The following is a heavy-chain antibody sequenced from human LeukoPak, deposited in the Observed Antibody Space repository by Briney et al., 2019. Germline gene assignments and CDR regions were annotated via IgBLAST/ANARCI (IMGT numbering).Heavy chain of an antibody. CDR2: FDPEDGET. D-gene: IGHD2-15*01. CDR1: GYTLTELS. V-gene: IGHV1-24*01. J-gene: IGHJ4*02. CDR3: ATEGRVVVAATPAFDY. Sequence: ASVKVSCKVSGYTLTELSMHWVRQAPGKGLEWMGGFDPEDGETIYAQKFQGRVTMTEDTSTDTAYMELSSLRSEDTAVYYCATEGRVVVAATPAFDYWGQGTLVTVSS.